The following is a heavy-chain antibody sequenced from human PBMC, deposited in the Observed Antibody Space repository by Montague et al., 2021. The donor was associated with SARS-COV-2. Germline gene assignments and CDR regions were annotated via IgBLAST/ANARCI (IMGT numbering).Heavy chain of an antibody. CDR3: ARGGRGARCHYFDY. CDR1: GGSFSGYY. CDR2: ISHSGST. D-gene: IGHD6-6*01. J-gene: IGHJ4*02. V-gene: IGHV4-34*01. Sequence: SETLSLTCAVYGGSFSGYYWSWSHKPPGKGMEWIGEISHSGSTNYNSSLKSRVTISIDTPKNQFSLKLSLWTAAATAVYFCARGGRGARCHYFDYWGQGTLVTVSS.